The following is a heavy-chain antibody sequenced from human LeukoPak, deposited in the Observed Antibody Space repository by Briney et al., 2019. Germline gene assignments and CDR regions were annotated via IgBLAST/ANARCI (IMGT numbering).Heavy chain of an antibody. CDR1: GFTFSSYW. J-gene: IGHJ4*02. Sequence: PGGSLRLSCAASGFTFSSYWMHWVRQAPGKGLIWVSRIDNNGRNTNYADSVKGRFTISRDNTNNTLYLQMNSLRAEDTAVYYCAGGGEGGTFDYWGQGTLVTVSS. CDR2: IDNNGRNT. V-gene: IGHV3-74*01. D-gene: IGHD3-16*01. CDR3: AGGGEGGTFDY.